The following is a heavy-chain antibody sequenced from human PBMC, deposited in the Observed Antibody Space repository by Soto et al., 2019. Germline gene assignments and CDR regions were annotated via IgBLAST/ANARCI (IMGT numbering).Heavy chain of an antibody. D-gene: IGHD3-10*01. J-gene: IGHJ5*02. CDR3: ARDMVRGVMDTGANWFDP. CDR2: ISSSSSYI. V-gene: IGHV3-21*01. Sequence: LGGSLRLSCAASGFTFSSYSMNWVRQAPGKGLEWVSSISSSSSYIYYADSVKGRFTISRDNAKNSLYLQMNSLRAEDTAVYYCARDMVRGVMDTGANWFDPWGQGTLVTVSS. CDR1: GFTFSSYS.